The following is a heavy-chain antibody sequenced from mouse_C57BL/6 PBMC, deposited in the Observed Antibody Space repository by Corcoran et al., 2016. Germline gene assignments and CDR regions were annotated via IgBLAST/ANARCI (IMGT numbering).Heavy chain of an antibody. D-gene: IGHD2-1*01. CDR3: VRLGNASAMDY. J-gene: IGHJ4*01. V-gene: IGHV1-80*01. CDR2: IYPGDGDT. CDR1: GYAFSSYW. Sequence: QVQLQQSGAELVKPGASVKISCKASGYAFSSYWMNWVKQRPGKGLEWIGQIYPGDGDTNYNGKFKGKATLTADKSSSTAYMQLSSLTSEDSAVYFCVRLGNASAMDYWGQGTSVTVFS.